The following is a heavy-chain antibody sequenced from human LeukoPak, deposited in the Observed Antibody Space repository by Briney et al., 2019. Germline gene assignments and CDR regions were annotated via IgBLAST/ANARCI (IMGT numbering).Heavy chain of an antibody. Sequence: SETLSLTCTISSYSINGHYWSWIRQPPGKRLEWIGDIHYKGSTNYNLSLKSRVTISVDTSKNHLSLNLTSVLAADTAIYYCARRDTGWNYCDYWGQGILVTVSS. J-gene: IGHJ4*02. V-gene: IGHV4-59*08. CDR1: SYSINGHY. D-gene: IGHD6-19*01. CDR2: IHYKGST. CDR3: ARRDTGWNYCDY.